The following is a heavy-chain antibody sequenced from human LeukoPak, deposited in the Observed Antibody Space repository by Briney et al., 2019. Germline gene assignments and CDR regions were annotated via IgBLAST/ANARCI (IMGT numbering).Heavy chain of an antibody. CDR1: GGSISSYY. J-gene: IGHJ6*03. CDR3: ARSNHEYHYNYYMDV. CDR2: IYYSGST. Sequence: SETLSLTCTVSGGSISSYYWSWIRQPPGKGLEWIGYIYYSGSTNYNPSLKSRVAISVDTSKNQFSLKLSSVTAAETAVYFCARSNHEYHYNYYMDVWGKGTTVTVSS. V-gene: IGHV4-59*01.